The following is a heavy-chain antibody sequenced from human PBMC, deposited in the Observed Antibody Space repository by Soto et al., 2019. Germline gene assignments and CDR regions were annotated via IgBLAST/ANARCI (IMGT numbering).Heavy chain of an antibody. V-gene: IGHV1-18*01. D-gene: IGHD1-26*01. CDR1: GYTFTSYG. J-gene: IGHJ4*02. CDR3: ARDRGSYAPDY. CDR2: ISAYNGNT. Sequence: QVQLVQSGAEVKKPGASVKVSCKASGYTFTSYGITWVRQAPGQGLEWMGWISAYNGNTHYVQKLQGRVTMTTDTSTSTVYMELGSLRSDDTAVYYWARDRGSYAPDYWGQGTLVTVSS.